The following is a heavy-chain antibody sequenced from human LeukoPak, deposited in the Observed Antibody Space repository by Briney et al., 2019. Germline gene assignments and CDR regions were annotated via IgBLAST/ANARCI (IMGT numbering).Heavy chain of an antibody. V-gene: IGHV1-69*13. J-gene: IGHJ1*01. CDR2: IIPILGTA. CDR3: ARGGDSSSWYEYFQH. CDR1: GGTLSSYA. Sequence: GASVKVSCKASGGTLSSYAISWVRQARGQGLEWMGGIIPILGTANYAQKFQGRVTITADESTSTAYMELSSLRSEDTAVYYCARGGDSSSWYEYFQHWGQGTLVTVSS. D-gene: IGHD6-13*01.